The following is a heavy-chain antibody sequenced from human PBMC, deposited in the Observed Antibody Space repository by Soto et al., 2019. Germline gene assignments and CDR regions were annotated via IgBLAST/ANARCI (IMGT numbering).Heavy chain of an antibody. D-gene: IGHD3-22*01. V-gene: IGHV3-66*01. CDR3: PRDVDRRDYDSTGYSFDY. CDR2: IYRGTT. CDR1: GFTVSDNY. J-gene: IGHJ4*02. Sequence: EVQLVESGGGLVQPGGSLRLSCAASGFTVSDNYMNWVRQAPGKGLEWVAVIYRGTTYYADSVKGRFTISRDNSKNTLYLQMSSLRPEDTAVYYCPRDVDRRDYDSTGYSFDYWGQGTLVAVSS.